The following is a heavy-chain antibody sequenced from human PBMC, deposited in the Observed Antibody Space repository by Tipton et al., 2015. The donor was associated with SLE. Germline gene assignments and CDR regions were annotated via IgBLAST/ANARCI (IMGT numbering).Heavy chain of an antibody. V-gene: IGHV3-30*04. D-gene: IGHD3-9*01. CDR2: ISYDGSNK. Sequence: SLRLSCAASGFTFSSYAMHWVRQAPGKGLEWVAVISYDGSNKYYADSVKGRFTISRDNSKNTLYLQMNSLRAEDTAVYYCAKVAQGFDWLSNGMDVWGQGTTVTVSS. CDR3: AKVAQGFDWLSNGMDV. J-gene: IGHJ6*02. CDR1: GFTFSSYA.